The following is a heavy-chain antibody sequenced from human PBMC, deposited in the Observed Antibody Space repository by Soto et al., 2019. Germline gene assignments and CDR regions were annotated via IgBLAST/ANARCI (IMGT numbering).Heavy chain of an antibody. J-gene: IGHJ4*02. CDR1: GYTFTGYY. Sequence: GASVKVSCKASGYTFTGYYMNWVRQAPVQGLEWMGWINPNTGGTNYAQKFQGRVTMTRDTSISTAYMELSRLRSDDTAVYYCARRDHISSWSSELDYWGQGTLVTVSS. V-gene: IGHV1-2*02. D-gene: IGHD6-13*01. CDR2: INPNTGGT. CDR3: ARRDHISSWSSELDY.